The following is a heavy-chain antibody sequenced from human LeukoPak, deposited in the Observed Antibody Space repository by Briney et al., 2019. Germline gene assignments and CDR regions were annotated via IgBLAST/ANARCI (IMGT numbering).Heavy chain of an antibody. V-gene: IGHV1-69*13. Sequence: GASVKVSCKASGGTFSSYAISWVRQAPGQGLEWMGGIIPIFGTANYAQRFQGGVTITADESTRTAYMELSSLRSEDTAVYYCARGRVDIVATILGYWGQGTLVTVSS. D-gene: IGHD5-12*01. CDR1: GGTFSSYA. CDR3: ARGRVDIVATILGY. J-gene: IGHJ4*02. CDR2: IIPIFGTA.